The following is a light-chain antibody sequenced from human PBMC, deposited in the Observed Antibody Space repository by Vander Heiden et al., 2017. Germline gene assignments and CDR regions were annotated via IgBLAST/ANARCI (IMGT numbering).Light chain of an antibody. V-gene: IGLV1-47*01. CDR2: RNN. CDR3: SAWDDSLSGPV. CDR1: SSNSGSNY. Sequence: QSVLTQPPSVSGPPGQRVTISCSGSSSNSGSNYVYWYQQLPGTAPKPLIYRNNQRPSGVPDRFSGSKSGTSASLAISGLRSEDEADYYCSAWDDSLSGPVFGGGTKLTVL. J-gene: IGLJ3*02.